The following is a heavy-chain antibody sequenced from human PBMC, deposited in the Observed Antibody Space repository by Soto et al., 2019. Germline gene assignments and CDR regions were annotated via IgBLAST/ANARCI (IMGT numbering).Heavy chain of an antibody. Sequence: QVQMQESGPGRVKPSETLSLTCTVSGASISSGNHYWSWVRQPPGKGLEWIGYIYHSGITNYKPSHKSRVTISADTAKNQFSLKVNSVTAADTAVYYCARGWDANSWGQGTLVTVSS. CDR3: ARGWDANS. D-gene: IGHD1-26*01. V-gene: IGHV4-61*01. CDR2: IYHSGIT. J-gene: IGHJ4*02. CDR1: GASISSGNHY.